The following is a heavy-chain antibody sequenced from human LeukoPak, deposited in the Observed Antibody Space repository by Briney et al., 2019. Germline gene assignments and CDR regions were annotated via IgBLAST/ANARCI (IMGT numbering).Heavy chain of an antibody. CDR1: GYTFTSYG. J-gene: IGHJ3*02. CDR2: ISAYNGNT. D-gene: IGHD4-23*01. CDR3: ASDGRYGAKKKCEGAFDI. Sequence: ASVKVSCKASGYTFTSYGISWARQAPGQGLEWMGWISAYNGNTNYAQKLQGRVTMTTDTSTSTAYMELRSLRSDDTAVYYCASDGRYGAKKKCEGAFDIWGQGTMVTVSS. V-gene: IGHV1-18*01.